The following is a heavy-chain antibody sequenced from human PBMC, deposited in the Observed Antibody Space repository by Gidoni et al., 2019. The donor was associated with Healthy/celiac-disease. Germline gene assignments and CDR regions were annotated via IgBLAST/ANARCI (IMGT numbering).Heavy chain of an antibody. V-gene: IGHV3-23*01. J-gene: IGHJ5*02. CDR2: IRGSGGST. Sequence: EVQLLASGGGLVQPGGSLRLSCAASGFTFSSDAMSWVRQAPGKGLEWVSAIRGSGGSTYYADSVKGRFTISRDNSKNTLYLQMNSLRAEDTSVYYCAKDLSKGYCSSTSCYHERGRFDPWGQGTLVTVSS. D-gene: IGHD2-2*01. CDR3: AKDLSKGYCSSTSCYHERGRFDP. CDR1: GFTFSSDA.